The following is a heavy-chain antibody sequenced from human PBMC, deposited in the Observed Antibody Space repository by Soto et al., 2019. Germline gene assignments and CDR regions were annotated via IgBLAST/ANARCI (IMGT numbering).Heavy chain of an antibody. J-gene: IGHJ4*02. CDR1: GFTFSNYG. CDR2: ISNDGSNK. Sequence: QVQLVESGGGVVQPGMSLSLSCAASGFTFSNYGMHWVRQAPGKGLEWVTLISNDGSNKIYADSVKGRFTISRDNSKNTLYLQMASLKTEDTAVYYCAKDGADTGTCKFDYWGQGTLVTVSS. CDR3: AKDGADTGTCKFDY. V-gene: IGHV3-30*18. D-gene: IGHD1-26*01.